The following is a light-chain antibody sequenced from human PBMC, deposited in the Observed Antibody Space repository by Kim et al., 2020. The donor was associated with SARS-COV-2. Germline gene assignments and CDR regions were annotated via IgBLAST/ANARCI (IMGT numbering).Light chain of an antibody. CDR3: QQTYGTPT. CDR2: STS. CDR1: QTIRTY. Sequence: RSASVGARVTFTGRESQTIRTYLNWYHQKPGKAPQLLCYSTSNLQNRVPSRCSGSGSGTDFTLTISSLQPEDVAIYYWQQTYGTPTFGQGTKLEI. V-gene: IGKV1-39*01. J-gene: IGKJ2*01.